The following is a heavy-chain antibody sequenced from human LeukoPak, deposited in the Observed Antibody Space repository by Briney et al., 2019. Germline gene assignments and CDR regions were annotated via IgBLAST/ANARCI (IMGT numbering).Heavy chain of an antibody. CDR2: NNPSGGST. Sequence: ASVKVSCTASGYTFTSYYMHWVRQAPGQGLEWMGINNPSGGSTSYAQKFQGRVTMTRDTSTSTVYMELSSLRSEDTAVYYCARDFGGTAMRPNKLNYWGQGTLVTVSS. V-gene: IGHV1-46*01. CDR1: GYTFTSYY. D-gene: IGHD2-2*01. CDR3: ARDFGGTAMRPNKLNY. J-gene: IGHJ4*02.